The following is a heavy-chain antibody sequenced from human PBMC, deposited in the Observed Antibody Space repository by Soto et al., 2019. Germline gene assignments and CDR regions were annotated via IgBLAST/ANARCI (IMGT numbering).Heavy chain of an antibody. CDR1: GYTFTRSG. J-gene: IGHJ3*01. CDR2: IVVGSGNT. V-gene: IGHV1-58*02. CDR3: AAPRSLVGAL. Sequence: SVKVSCKASGYTFTRSGIIWVRQAPGQGLEWIGWIVVGSGNTNYAQKFQERVTITRDMSTSTAYMELSSLRSEDTAVYYCAAPRSLVGALWGQGTMVTVSS. D-gene: IGHD1-26*01.